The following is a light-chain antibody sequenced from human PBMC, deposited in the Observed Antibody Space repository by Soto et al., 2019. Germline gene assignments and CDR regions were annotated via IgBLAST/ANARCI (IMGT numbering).Light chain of an antibody. CDR2: DAS. Sequence: DIRLSQSPSALSASERDTLSVNCRASQSVSGWLAWYQQKPGEAPKLLIYDASALPRGVPSRFSGSGSGTKFTLTIASLQPDDFASYYCHQYYSYPWTFGQGTK. CDR3: HQYYSYPWT. CDR1: QSVSGW. V-gene: IGKV1-5*01. J-gene: IGKJ1*01.